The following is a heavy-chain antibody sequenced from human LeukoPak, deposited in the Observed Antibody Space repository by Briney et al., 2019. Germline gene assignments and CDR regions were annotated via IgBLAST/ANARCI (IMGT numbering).Heavy chain of an antibody. J-gene: IGHJ4*02. CDR1: GFTFSSYA. CDR3: ARDDRIQLWLSYCGGDCPSGYFDY. V-gene: IGHV3-64*01. D-gene: IGHD2-21*02. Sequence: GGSLRLSCAASGFTFSSYAMHWVRQAPGKGLEYVSAISSNGGSTYYANSVKGRFTISRDNSKNTLYLQMNSLRAEDTAVYYCARDDRIQLWLSYCGGDCPSGYFDYWGQGTLVTVSS. CDR2: ISSNGGST.